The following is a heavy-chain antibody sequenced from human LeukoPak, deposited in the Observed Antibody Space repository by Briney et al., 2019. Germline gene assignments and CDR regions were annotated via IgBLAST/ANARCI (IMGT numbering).Heavy chain of an antibody. CDR2: MYHTGST. D-gene: IGHD3-3*01. CDR3: ARSIAIFAGMDV. Sequence: SETLSLTCSVSGGSIITFTHYWGWIRQSPGKGLEWIGSMYHTGSTYYNPSLKSRLTISVDTSKNQFSLNVSSMTASDTAVYYCARSIAIFAGMDVWGQGTTVTVSS. CDR1: GGSIITFTHY. V-gene: IGHV4-39*01. J-gene: IGHJ6*02.